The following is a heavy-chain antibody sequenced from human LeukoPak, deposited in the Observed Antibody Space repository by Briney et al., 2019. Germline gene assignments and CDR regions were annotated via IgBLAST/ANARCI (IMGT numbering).Heavy chain of an antibody. V-gene: IGHV3-48*03. J-gene: IGHJ4*02. CDR3: ARADSGSYRRYFDH. CDR1: GFTFGSYA. CDR2: ISTSGSTI. Sequence: PGGSLRLSCAASGFTFGSYAMNWVRQSPGKGLEWLSYISTSGSTIMYAGSVKGRLTISRDNGNNSLYLHSHSLRAEDTAVYSCARADSGSYRRYFDHWGQGTVVTVSS. D-gene: IGHD1-26*01.